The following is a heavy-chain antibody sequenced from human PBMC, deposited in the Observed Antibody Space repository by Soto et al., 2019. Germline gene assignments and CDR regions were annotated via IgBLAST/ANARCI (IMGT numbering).Heavy chain of an antibody. J-gene: IGHJ5*02. V-gene: IGHV4-4*02. D-gene: IGHD3-16*01. CDR3: ARVWGALAPIAGWFGP. CDR1: NGSITSGNW. Sequence: QVQLQESGPGLVKPSGTLSLTCAVSNGSITSGNWWSWVRQPPGKGLEWIGDIYQTGSTKYNPSLSSRVIISVDKSKNNFYLSLSSVPAAVTAVYFCARVWGALAPIAGWFGPWGRGILVTVSS. CDR2: IYQTGST.